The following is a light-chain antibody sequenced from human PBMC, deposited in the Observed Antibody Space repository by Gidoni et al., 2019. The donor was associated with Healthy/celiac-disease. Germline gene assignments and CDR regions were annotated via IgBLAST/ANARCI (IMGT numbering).Light chain of an antibody. CDR2: QDS. CDR1: KLGEKY. Sequence: SYELTQPPSVSVSPGQTASITCSGDKLGEKYACWYQQKPGQSPVLVIYQDSKRPSGIPERFSGSNSGNTATLTISGTQAMDEADYYCQAWDSKLRVFGTGTKVTVL. V-gene: IGLV3-1*01. J-gene: IGLJ1*01. CDR3: QAWDSKLRV.